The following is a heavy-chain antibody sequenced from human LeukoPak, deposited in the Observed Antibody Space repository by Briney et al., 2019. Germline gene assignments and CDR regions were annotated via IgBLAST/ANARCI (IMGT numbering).Heavy chain of an antibody. D-gene: IGHD1-26*01. J-gene: IGHJ4*02. V-gene: IGHV3-49*04. CDR2: IRSKAYGGTT. CDR1: GFTFGDYA. Sequence: GRSLRLSCTASGFTFGDYAMSWVRQAPGKGLEWVGFIRSKAYGGTTEYAASVKGRFTISRDDSKSIAYLQMNSLKTEDTAVYYCTREEVGATSDYFDYWGQGTLVTVSS. CDR3: TREEVGATSDYFDY.